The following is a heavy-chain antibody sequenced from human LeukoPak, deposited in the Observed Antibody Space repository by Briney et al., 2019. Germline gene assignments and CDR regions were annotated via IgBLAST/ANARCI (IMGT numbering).Heavy chain of an antibody. CDR1: GFTFSSYS. J-gene: IGHJ3*02. D-gene: IGHD2-2*02. Sequence: GGSLRLSCAASGFTFSSYSMNWFRQAPGKGLEWVSSISSSSSYIYYADSVKGRFTISRDNAKNSLYLQMNSLRAEDTAVYYCASDVVVPAAIDDDAFDIWGQGTMVTVSS. CDR2: ISSSSSYI. V-gene: IGHV3-21*01. CDR3: ASDVVVPAAIDDDAFDI.